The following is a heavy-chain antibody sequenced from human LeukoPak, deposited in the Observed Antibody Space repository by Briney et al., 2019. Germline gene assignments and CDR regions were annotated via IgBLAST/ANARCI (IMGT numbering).Heavy chain of an antibody. CDR2: ISRNSGSL. J-gene: IGHJ5*02. D-gene: IGHD6-19*01. V-gene: IGHV3-9*01. CDR3: AKDPNYFSGWHWSDGWFDP. Sequence: PGGSLRFSCAASGFTFDDYAMDWVRHAPGKGLEGVTSISRNSGSLVYEDSVKGRFTIYRDNGKNYMYLQMNRLRDTDTAVCDCAKDPNYFSGWHWSDGWFDPWGQGTLVTVSS. CDR1: GFTFDDYA.